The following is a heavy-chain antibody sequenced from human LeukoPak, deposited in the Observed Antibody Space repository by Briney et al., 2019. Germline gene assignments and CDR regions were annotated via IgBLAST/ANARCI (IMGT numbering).Heavy chain of an antibody. CDR1: GGTFSSYA. Sequence: GASVKVSCKASGGTFSSYAISWVRQAPGQGLEWMGGIIPIFGTANYAQKFQGRVTITADKSTSTAYMELSSLRSEDTAVYYCAHYYDSSAWAYWGQGTLVTVSS. J-gene: IGHJ4*02. CDR2: IIPIFGTA. CDR3: AHYYDSSAWAY. V-gene: IGHV1-69*06. D-gene: IGHD3-22*01.